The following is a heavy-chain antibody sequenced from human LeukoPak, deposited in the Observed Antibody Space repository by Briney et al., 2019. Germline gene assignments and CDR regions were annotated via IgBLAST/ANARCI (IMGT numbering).Heavy chain of an antibody. V-gene: IGHV7-4-1*01. Sequence: GASVKVSCKASGYTFTNYAMNWVRQAPGQGLEWMGWINTNTGNPTYAQGFTGRFVFSLDTSVSTAYLQIGSLKAEDTAMYYCARERRSSSPGEQQLVRAFDIWGQGTMVTVSS. J-gene: IGHJ3*02. CDR1: GYTFTNYA. D-gene: IGHD6-13*01. CDR3: ARERRSSSPGEQQLVRAFDI. CDR2: INTNTGNP.